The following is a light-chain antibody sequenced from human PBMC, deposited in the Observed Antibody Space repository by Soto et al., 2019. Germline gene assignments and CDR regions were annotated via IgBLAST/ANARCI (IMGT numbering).Light chain of an antibody. CDR2: SNN. CDR1: SSNIGSNT. J-gene: IGLJ1*01. V-gene: IGLV1-44*01. Sequence: QSVLTQPPSASGTPGQRVTISCSGSSSNIGSNTVNWYQQLPGTAPKLLISSNNQRPSGVPDRFSGSESGTSASLAISGLHSYDEADYYCAAWDDSLNGYVFGTGTKVTVL. CDR3: AAWDDSLNGYV.